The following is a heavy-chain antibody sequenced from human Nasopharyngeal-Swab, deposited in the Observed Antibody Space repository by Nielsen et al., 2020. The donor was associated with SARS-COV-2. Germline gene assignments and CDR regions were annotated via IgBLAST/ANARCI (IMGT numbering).Heavy chain of an antibody. J-gene: IGHJ5*02. D-gene: IGHD1-26*01. CDR3: ARSIPAVGSWFDP. Sequence: LRLSCTVSGGSISSYYWSWIRQPPGKALEWLAHIFSNDEKSYSTSLKSRLTISKDTSKSQVVLTMTNMDPVDTATYYCARSIPAVGSWFDPWGQGTLVTVSS. V-gene: IGHV2-26*01. CDR2: IFSNDEK. CDR1: GGSISSYYW.